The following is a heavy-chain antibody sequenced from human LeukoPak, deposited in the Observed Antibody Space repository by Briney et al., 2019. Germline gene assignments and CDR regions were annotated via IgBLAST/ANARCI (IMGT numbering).Heavy chain of an antibody. CDR3: ARVPFGGIVVVPAATDYYYYMDV. CDR1: GFTFSSYW. J-gene: IGHJ6*03. Sequence: GGSPRLSCAASGFTFSSYWMHWVRQAPGKGLVWVSRINSDGSSTSYADSVKGRFTISRDNAKNTLYLQMNSLRAEDTAVYYCARVPFGGIVVVPAATDYYYYMDVWGKGTTVTVSS. CDR2: INSDGSST. V-gene: IGHV3-74*01. D-gene: IGHD2-2*01.